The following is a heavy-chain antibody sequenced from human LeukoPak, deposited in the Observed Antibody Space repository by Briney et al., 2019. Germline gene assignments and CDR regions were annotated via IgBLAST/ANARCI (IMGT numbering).Heavy chain of an antibody. CDR2: IIPILGIA. D-gene: IGHD3-22*01. CDR1: GGTFSSYT. Sequence: SVKVSCKASGGTFSSYTISWVRQAPGQGLEWMGRIIPILGIANYAQKFQGRVTITADKSTSTAYMELRSLRSDDTAVYYCASNYDSSGSLALDAFDIWGQGTMVTVSS. J-gene: IGHJ3*02. V-gene: IGHV1-69*02. CDR3: ASNYDSSGSLALDAFDI.